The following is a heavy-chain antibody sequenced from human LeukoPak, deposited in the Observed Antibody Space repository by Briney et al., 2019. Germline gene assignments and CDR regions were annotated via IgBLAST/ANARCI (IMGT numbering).Heavy chain of an antibody. CDR1: GYIFINHG. V-gene: IGHV1-18*01. J-gene: IGHJ4*02. D-gene: IGHD4-17*01. Sequence: ASVKVSCKASGYIFINHGINWVRQAPGQGLEWMGWMNPNSGNTGYAQKFQDRVTMTTDTSTSTAYMELRNLSSDDTAVYYCARTMTTGTTHGELDFWGQGTLVTVSS. CDR3: ARTMTTGTTHGELDF. CDR2: MNPNSGNT.